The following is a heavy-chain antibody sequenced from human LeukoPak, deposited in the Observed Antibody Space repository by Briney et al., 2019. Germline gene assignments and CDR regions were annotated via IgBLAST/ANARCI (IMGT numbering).Heavy chain of an antibody. Sequence: PSETLSLTCTVFGASISDYYWSWIRQPPGQGLEWIGYVFDSGGANYNPSLKSRVTISVDTSKNQFSVKLGSVTAADTAVYHCAAALGRYGDYSRGYYFDYWGQGTLVTVSS. CDR2: VFDSGGA. CDR3: AAALGRYGDYSRGYYFDY. V-gene: IGHV4-59*13. D-gene: IGHD4-17*01. CDR1: GASISDYY. J-gene: IGHJ4*02.